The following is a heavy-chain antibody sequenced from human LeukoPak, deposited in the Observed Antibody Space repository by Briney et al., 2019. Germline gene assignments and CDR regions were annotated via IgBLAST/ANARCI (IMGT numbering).Heavy chain of an antibody. Sequence: ASVKVSCKASGYTFTSYGINWVRQAPGQGLEWMGWINTNTGNPTYAQGFTGRFVFSLDTSVSTAYLQISSLKAEDTAVHYCARAPFVAAAGTFDYWGQGTLVTVSS. CDR2: INTNTGNP. V-gene: IGHV7-4-1*02. D-gene: IGHD6-13*01. CDR3: ARAPFVAAAGTFDY. CDR1: GYTFTSYG. J-gene: IGHJ4*02.